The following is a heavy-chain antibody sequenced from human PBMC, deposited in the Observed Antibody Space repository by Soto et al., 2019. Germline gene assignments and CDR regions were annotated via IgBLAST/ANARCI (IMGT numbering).Heavy chain of an antibody. Sequence: QVQLVDSGGGVVQPGRSLRLSCTTSGFIFNTYAMHWVRQAPGKGLEWVAVMSHDGSSTSYADSVKGRFTISRDNSKNTLYLQMNSLTTEDTAVYYCARPGSGYDILTGHYFYYYHAMDVWGQGTTVTVSS. CDR3: ARPGSGYDILTGHYFYYYHAMDV. CDR2: MSHDGSST. V-gene: IGHV3-30-3*01. CDR1: GFIFNTYA. J-gene: IGHJ6*02. D-gene: IGHD3-9*01.